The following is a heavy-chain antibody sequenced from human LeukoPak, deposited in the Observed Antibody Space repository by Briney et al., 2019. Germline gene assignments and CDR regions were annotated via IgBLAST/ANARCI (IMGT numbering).Heavy chain of an antibody. CDR1: GDSVSSNSAA. CDR2: TYYRSKWYN. Sequence: SPTLSLTCAISGDSVSSNSAAWNWIRQSPSRGLEWLGRTYYRSKWYNDYAVSVKSRITINPDTSKNQSSLQLNSVTPEDTAVYYCARSKYSSSSGWFDPWGQGTLVTVSS. V-gene: IGHV6-1*01. D-gene: IGHD6-6*01. CDR3: ARSKYSSSSGWFDP. J-gene: IGHJ5*02.